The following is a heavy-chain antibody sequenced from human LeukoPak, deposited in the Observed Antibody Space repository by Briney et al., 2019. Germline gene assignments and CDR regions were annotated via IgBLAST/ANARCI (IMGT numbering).Heavy chain of an antibody. Sequence: TSETLSLTCTVSGGSIRSGDYFWSWIRQPPGKGLEWIGHIHYSGNTYYNPSLESRVSISVDTSKNQFSLKLSSVTAADTAVYYCARENNDYGGKKAFDYWGQGTLVSVSS. D-gene: IGHD4-23*01. CDR3: ARENNDYGGKKAFDY. CDR1: GGSIRSGDYF. J-gene: IGHJ4*02. CDR2: IHYSGNT. V-gene: IGHV4-30-4*01.